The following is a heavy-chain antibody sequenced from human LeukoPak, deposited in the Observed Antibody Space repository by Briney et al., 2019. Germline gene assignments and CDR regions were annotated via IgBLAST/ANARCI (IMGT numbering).Heavy chain of an antibody. CDR2: ISSSSYI. J-gene: IGHJ4*02. CDR1: GFTFSSYS. D-gene: IGHD6-19*01. V-gene: IGHV3-21*01. CDR3: ARDGAGAVAGVDY. Sequence: GGSLRLSCAASGFTFSSYSMTWVRQAPGKGLEWVSSISSSSYIYYADSVKGRFTISRDNAKNSLYLQMNGLRAEDTAVYYCARDGAGAVAGVDYWGQGTLVTVSS.